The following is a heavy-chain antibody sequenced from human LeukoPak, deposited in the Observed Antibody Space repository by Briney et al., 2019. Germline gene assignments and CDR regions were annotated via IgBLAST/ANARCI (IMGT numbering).Heavy chain of an antibody. Sequence: GGSLRLSCAASGFTFSSYAMSWVRQAPGKGLEWVSAISGSGGSTYYADSVKGRLTISRDNSKNTLYLQMNSLRAEDTAVYYCAKAPDYYDSSGYYWLGYWGQGTLVTVSS. CDR1: GFTFSSYA. D-gene: IGHD3-22*01. J-gene: IGHJ4*02. CDR3: AKAPDYYDSSGYYWLGY. V-gene: IGHV3-23*01. CDR2: ISGSGGST.